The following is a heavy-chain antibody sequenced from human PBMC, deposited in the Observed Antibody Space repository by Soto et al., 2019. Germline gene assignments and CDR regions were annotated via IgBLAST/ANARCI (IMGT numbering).Heavy chain of an antibody. CDR3: ARGPKSGPSIAARPGFDY. D-gene: IGHD6-6*01. CDR2: INHSGST. V-gene: IGHV4-34*01. Sequence: QVQLQQWGAGLLKPSETLSLTCAVYGGSFSGYYWSWIRQPPGKGLEWIGEINHSGSTNYNPSLKSRVTISVDTSKNQFSLKLSSVTAADTAVYYCARGPKSGPSIAARPGFDYWGQGTLVTVSS. J-gene: IGHJ4*02. CDR1: GGSFSGYY.